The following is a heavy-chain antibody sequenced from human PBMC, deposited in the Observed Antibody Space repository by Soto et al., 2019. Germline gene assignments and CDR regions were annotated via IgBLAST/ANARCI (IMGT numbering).Heavy chain of an antibody. J-gene: IGHJ4*02. CDR2: ISYDGSNK. V-gene: IGHV3-30*03. Sequence: PGGSLRLSCAASGFAFSTYGMHWVRQAPGKGLQWVAVISYDGSNKYYSDSVKGRLTISRDNSKNTLYLQMNSLRAEDTAVYYCARGRARSRGWAYYIHYSGQATLVTVTS. D-gene: IGHD6-19*01. CDR3: ARGRARSRGWAYYIHY. CDR1: GFAFSTYG.